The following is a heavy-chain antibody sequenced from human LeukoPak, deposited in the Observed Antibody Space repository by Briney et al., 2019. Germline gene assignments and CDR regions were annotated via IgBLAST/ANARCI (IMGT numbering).Heavy chain of an antibody. Sequence: PSETLSRTCTVSGGSIRSDDYYWSWIRQPPGKGLEWIGYIFYTGNTHYNPSLQSRVTFSVDTSKNQFSLKLSSVTAADTAVYFCATVVVVAATNYYYYATDVWGQGTTVTVSS. V-gene: IGHV4-30-4*01. J-gene: IGHJ6*02. CDR2: IFYTGNT. D-gene: IGHD2-15*01. CDR1: GGSIRSDDYY. CDR3: ATVVVVAATNYYYYATDV.